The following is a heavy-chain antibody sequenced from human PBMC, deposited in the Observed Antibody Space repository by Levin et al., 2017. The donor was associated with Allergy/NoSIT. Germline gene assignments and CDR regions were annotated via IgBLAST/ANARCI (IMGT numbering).Heavy chain of an antibody. V-gene: IGHV3-21*01. J-gene: IGHJ3*02. CDR1: EFTFSHFR. Sequence: GGSLRLSCAASEFTFSHFRINWVRQAPGKGLEWVSSSSPIGNFIGYADSVKGRFTISRDNAKNTLYLQMNTLRVEDTAVYYCARDPSPVYPGNFGNDFEIWGQGTMVTVAS. D-gene: IGHD1-7*01. CDR2: SSPIGNFI. CDR3: ARDPSPVYPGNFGNDFEI.